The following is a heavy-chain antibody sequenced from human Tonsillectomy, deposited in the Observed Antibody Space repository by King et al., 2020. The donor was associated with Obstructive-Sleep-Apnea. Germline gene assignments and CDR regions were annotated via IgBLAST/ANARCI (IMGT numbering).Heavy chain of an antibody. D-gene: IGHD1-1*01. CDR1: GFTFSDYY. V-gene: IGHV3-11*01. CDR3: ARDGRPGWYFDL. Sequence: VQLVESGGGLVKPGGSLRLSCAASGFTFSDYYMSWIRQAPGKGLECVSYISSSVSTIYHSDSVKGRFTISRDNAKNSLYLQMNSLRAEDTAVYYCARDGRPGWYFDLWGRGTLVTVSS. J-gene: IGHJ2*01. CDR2: ISSSVSTI.